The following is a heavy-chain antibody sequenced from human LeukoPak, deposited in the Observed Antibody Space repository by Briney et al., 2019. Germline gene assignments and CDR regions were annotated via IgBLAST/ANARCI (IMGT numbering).Heavy chain of an antibody. D-gene: IGHD6-13*01. J-gene: IGHJ6*03. Sequence: SETLSLTCTVSGGSISSYYWSWIRQPPGKGMEWIGDIYTSGSTNYNPSLKSRVTISVDTSKNQFSLKLSSVTAADTAVYYCARLGSSWCPSYMDVWGKGTTVTVSS. CDR1: GGSISSYY. CDR3: ARLGSSWCPSYMDV. V-gene: IGHV4-4*09. CDR2: IYTSGST.